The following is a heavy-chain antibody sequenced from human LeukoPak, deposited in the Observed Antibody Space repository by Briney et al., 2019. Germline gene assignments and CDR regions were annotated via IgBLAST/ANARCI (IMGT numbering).Heavy chain of an antibody. V-gene: IGHV4-39*07. CDR2: VYYKGNT. Sequence: SETLSLTCIVSGGSVSSSSYYWGWIRQPPGRGLEWIGSVYYKGNTYYIPSLKSRVTMSVGTSKNQFSLKLSSVTAADTAMYYCARDQGLHYYGSAYDYWGQGTLVTVSS. CDR3: ARDQGLHYYGSAYDY. D-gene: IGHD3-10*01. J-gene: IGHJ4*02. CDR1: GGSVSSSSYY.